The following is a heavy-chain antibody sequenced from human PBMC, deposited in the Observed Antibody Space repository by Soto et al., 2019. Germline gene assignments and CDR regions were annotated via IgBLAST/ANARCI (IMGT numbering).Heavy chain of an antibody. CDR2: VYSTGGT. Sequence: SETLSLTCNVSGDSIGRFYWSWIRQSAEKGLEWIGRVYSTGGTAYNPALKGRVTISLDRSNNHVSLEMKSVTPADTAVYFCARDLSGTGLDIWGRGTRVTVSS. D-gene: IGHD1-26*01. J-gene: IGHJ6*02. CDR1: GDSIGRFY. CDR3: ARDLSGTGLDI. V-gene: IGHV4-4*07.